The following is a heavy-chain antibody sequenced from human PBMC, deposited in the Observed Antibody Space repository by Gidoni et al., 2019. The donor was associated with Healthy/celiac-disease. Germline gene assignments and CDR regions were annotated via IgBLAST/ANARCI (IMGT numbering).Heavy chain of an antibody. J-gene: IGHJ4*02. Sequence: EVQLVQSGAEVKQYGESRRISCQGSGYSFTSYWISWVRQMPGKGLEWMGRIDPSDSYTNYSPSFQGHVTISADKSISTAYLQWSSLKASDTAMYYCARRNGGYENDYWGQGTLVTVSS. CDR2: IDPSDSYT. CDR3: ARRNGGYENDY. V-gene: IGHV5-10-1*03. CDR1: GYSFTSYW. D-gene: IGHD5-12*01.